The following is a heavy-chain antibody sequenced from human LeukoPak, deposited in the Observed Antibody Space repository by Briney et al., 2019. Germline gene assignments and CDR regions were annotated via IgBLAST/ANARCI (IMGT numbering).Heavy chain of an antibody. Sequence: ASVKVSCKASGYTFIDYFIHWMRQTPGQGLEWLGWINPNSGITRYAQKFQGRVTLTRDTAAYMELSSLKYDDTAVYYCVRAVSGTLGGAFDIWGQGTAATVSS. V-gene: IGHV1-2*02. CDR1: GYTFIDYF. CDR3: VRAVSGTLGGAFDI. CDR2: INPNSGIT. D-gene: IGHD1-14*01. J-gene: IGHJ3*02.